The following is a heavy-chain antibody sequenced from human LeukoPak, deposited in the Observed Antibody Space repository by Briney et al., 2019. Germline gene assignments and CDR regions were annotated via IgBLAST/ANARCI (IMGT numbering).Heavy chain of an antibody. Sequence: GGSLRLSCAVSGFSVSSFGMSWVRQAPGKGLEWISAISVNGETTWYADSVRGWFIISRDNSKNTLYLQLSSLRAEDTAVYYCAQGFSSGWYPYWGQGSLVSVSS. CDR2: ISVNGETT. D-gene: IGHD6-19*01. J-gene: IGHJ4*02. CDR3: AQGFSSGWYPY. CDR1: GFSVSSFG. V-gene: IGHV3-23*01.